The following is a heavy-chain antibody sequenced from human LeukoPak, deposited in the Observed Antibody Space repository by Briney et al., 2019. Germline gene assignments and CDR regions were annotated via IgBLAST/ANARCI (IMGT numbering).Heavy chain of an antibody. J-gene: IGHJ6*03. V-gene: IGHV1-2*02. D-gene: IGHD1-7*01. Sequence: EASVKVSCKPSGYTFIIYYMHWVRPAPGQGLEWMGWINPNSGGTNYAQKFQGRVTMTRDTSISTAYMELSRLRSDDTAVYYCATSNWNYSRPYYYYYMDVWGKGTTVTVS. CDR3: ATSNWNYSRPYYYYYMDV. CDR1: GYTFIIYY. CDR2: INPNSGGT.